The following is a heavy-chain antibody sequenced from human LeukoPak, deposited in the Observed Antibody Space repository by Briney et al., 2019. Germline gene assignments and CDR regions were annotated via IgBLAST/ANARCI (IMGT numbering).Heavy chain of an antibody. CDR2: IYHSGST. Sequence: SETLSLTCTVSGGSISSYYWVWIRQPPGKGLEWIGSIYHSGSTNYNPSLKSRVTISVDTSKNQFSLKVSSVTAADTAVYYCARGDCSSTICYSPMDVWGTGTTVTVSS. CDR3: ARGDCSSTICYSPMDV. V-gene: IGHV4-38-2*02. D-gene: IGHD2-2*01. J-gene: IGHJ6*03. CDR1: GGSISSYY.